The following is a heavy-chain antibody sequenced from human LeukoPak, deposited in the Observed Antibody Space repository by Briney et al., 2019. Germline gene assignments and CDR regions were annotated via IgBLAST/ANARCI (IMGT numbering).Heavy chain of an antibody. CDR2: ISVSGGST. V-gene: IGHV3-23*01. J-gene: IGHJ4*02. D-gene: IGHD5-18*01. Sequence: GGSLRLSCAASGFTFSSYTISWVRQAPGKGREWGLAISVSGGSTDYAGSVKGRFNIHSHNSKHTLYLQMTRLRAEDTAVYYCANDDGGYSYGNPLRHWAQGPLVPVSS. CDR1: GFTFSSYT. CDR3: ANDDGGYSYGNPLRH.